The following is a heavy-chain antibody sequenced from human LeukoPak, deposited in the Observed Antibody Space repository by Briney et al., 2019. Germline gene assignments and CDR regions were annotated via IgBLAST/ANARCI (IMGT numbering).Heavy chain of an antibody. D-gene: IGHD6-6*01. CDR2: INPNSGGT. J-gene: IGHJ4*02. CDR1: GYTFTGYY. Sequence: GASVKVSCKASGYTFTGYYMHWVRQAPGQGLEWMGWINPNSGGTNYAQKFQGRVTMTRDTSISTAYMELSRLRSDDTAVYYCARSIAARSTAFDYWGQGTLVTVSS. CDR3: ARSIAARSTAFDY. V-gene: IGHV1-2*02.